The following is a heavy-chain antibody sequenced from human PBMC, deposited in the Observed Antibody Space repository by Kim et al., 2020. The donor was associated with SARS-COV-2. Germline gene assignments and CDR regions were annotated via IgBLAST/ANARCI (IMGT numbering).Heavy chain of an antibody. J-gene: IGHJ4*02. D-gene: IGHD3-10*01. V-gene: IGHV4-39*01. CDR2: IYYSGST. CDR3: ASIYYGSGSYYNGGY. Sequence: SETLSLTCIVTGGSISSNNYYWSWIRQPPGKGLDWIGSIYYSGSTYYNPSLKSRVTISVDTSKNQFSLKLNSVTAAETAVYYCASIYYGSGSYYNGGYWGQGTLVTVSS. CDR1: GGSISSNNYY.